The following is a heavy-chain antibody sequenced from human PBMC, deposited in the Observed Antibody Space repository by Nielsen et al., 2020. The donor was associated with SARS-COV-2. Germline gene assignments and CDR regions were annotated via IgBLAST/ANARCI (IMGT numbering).Heavy chain of an antibody. V-gene: IGHV3-30-3*01. D-gene: IGHD3-22*01. Sequence: GGSLRLSCAASGFTFSSYAMHWVRQAPGKGLEWVAVISYDGSNKYYADSVKGRFTISRDNAKNSLYLQMNSLRAEDTALYYCANLPLGHSSGYEYFQHWGQGTLVTVSS. J-gene: IGHJ1*01. CDR2: ISYDGSNK. CDR1: GFTFSSYA. CDR3: ANLPLGHSSGYEYFQH.